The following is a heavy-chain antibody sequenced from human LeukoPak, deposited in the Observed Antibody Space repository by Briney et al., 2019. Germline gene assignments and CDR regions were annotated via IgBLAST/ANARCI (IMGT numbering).Heavy chain of an antibody. CDR3: ARETKLLANPQYYFFMDV. CDR1: GGSFSGYY. CDR2: INPRGST. J-gene: IGHJ6*03. V-gene: IGHV4-34*01. Sequence: PSETLSLTCAINGGSFSGYYVTWIRQAPGKGLEWNGEINPRGSTIHNPSLKSRVTISLDTSKNQFSLKLGSVTAADTAVYYCARETKLLANPQYYFFMDVWGKGTTVTVSS. D-gene: IGHD2-15*01.